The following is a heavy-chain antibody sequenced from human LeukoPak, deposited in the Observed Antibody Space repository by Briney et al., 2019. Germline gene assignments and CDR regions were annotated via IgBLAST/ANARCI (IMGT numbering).Heavy chain of an antibody. V-gene: IGHV3-7*01. CDR3: ARDRKGERWLQNYYYYYGMDV. Sequence: GGSLRLSCAASGFTFSSYAMSWVRQAPGKGLEWVANIKQDGSEKYYVDSVKGRFTISRDNAKNSLYLQMNSLRAEDTAVYYCARDRKGERWLQNYYYYYGMDVWGQGTTVTVSS. CDR2: IKQDGSEK. D-gene: IGHD5-24*01. J-gene: IGHJ6*02. CDR1: GFTFSSYA.